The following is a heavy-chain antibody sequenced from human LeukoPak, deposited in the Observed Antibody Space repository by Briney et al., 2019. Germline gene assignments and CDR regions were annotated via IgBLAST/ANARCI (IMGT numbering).Heavy chain of an antibody. V-gene: IGHV4-34*01. D-gene: IGHD2-21*01. J-gene: IGHJ4*02. CDR1: GGSFSGYY. CDR2: INHSGST. CDR3: ARGGVLWWFGY. Sequence: SETLSLTCAVYGGSFSGYYWSWIRQPPGKGLEWIGEINHSGSTNYNPSLKSRVTISVDTSKNQFSLKLSSVTAADTAVYYCARGGVLWWFGYWGQGTLVTVSS.